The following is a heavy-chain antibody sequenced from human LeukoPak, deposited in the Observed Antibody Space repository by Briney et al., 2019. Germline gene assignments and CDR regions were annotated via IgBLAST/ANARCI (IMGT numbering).Heavy chain of an antibody. CDR3: ARGGSSGPEGWFDP. V-gene: IGHV1-58*02. D-gene: IGHD6-19*01. CDR2: IVVGSGNT. CDR1: GFTFTSSA. Sequence: SVKVSCKASGFTFTSSAMQWVRQARGQRLEWIGWIVVGSGNTNYAQKFQERVTITRDMSTSTAYMELRSLRSDDTAVYYCARGGSSGPEGWFDPWAQGTLVTVSS. J-gene: IGHJ5*02.